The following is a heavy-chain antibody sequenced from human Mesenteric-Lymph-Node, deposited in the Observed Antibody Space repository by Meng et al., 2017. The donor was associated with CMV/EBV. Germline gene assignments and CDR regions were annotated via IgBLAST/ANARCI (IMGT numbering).Heavy chain of an antibody. V-gene: IGHV3-74*01. CDR3: AKGDYYDSSGTIDY. CDR1: GFNFNNYW. Sequence: GGSLRLSCAASGFNFNNYWMLWVRQAPGKGLMWVSRVKSDGSGITYADSVKGRFTISRDNAKNSLYLQMNSLRAEDTAVYYCAKGDYYDSSGTIDYWGQGTLVTVSS. CDR2: VKSDGSGI. J-gene: IGHJ4*02. D-gene: IGHD3-22*01.